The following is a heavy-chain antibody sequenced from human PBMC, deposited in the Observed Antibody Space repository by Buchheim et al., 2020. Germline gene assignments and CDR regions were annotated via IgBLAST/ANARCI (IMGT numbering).Heavy chain of an antibody. CDR1: GGSISSSSYY. Sequence: QLQLQESGPGLVKPSETLSLTCTVSGGSISSSSYYWGWIRQAPGKGQEWIGTIYYSGSTYYNPSLKSRVTISVDTSKNQFSLKLSSVTAADTAVYYCARRPQSVNWFDPWGQGTL. CDR3: ARRPQSVNWFDP. J-gene: IGHJ5*02. V-gene: IGHV4-39*01. CDR2: IYYSGST.